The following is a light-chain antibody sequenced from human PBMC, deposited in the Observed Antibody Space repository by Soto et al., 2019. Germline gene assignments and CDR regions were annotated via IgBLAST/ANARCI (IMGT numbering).Light chain of an antibody. CDR1: SSDVGSYNL. CDR2: EGS. Sequence: QSVLTQPASVSGSPGQSITISCTGTSSDVGSYNLVSWYQQHPGKAPKLMIYEGSKRPSGVSNRFSGSKSGNTASLTISGLQAEDEAHYYCCSYAGSSTSFGTGTKLTVL. CDR3: CSYAGSSTS. V-gene: IGLV2-23*01. J-gene: IGLJ1*01.